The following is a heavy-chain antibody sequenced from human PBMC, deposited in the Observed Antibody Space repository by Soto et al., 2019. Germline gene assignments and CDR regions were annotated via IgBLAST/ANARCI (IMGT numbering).Heavy chain of an antibody. CDR1: GFTFSSYA. J-gene: IGHJ4*02. Sequence: GGSLRLSCAASGFTFSSYAMSWVRQAPGKGLEWVSAISGSGGSTYYADSVKGRFTISRDNSKNTLYLQMNSLRAEDTAVYYCAPPCPIGRGSGGSCPDWGQGTLVTVSS. D-gene: IGHD2-15*01. CDR2: ISGSGGST. CDR3: APPCPIGRGSGGSCPD. V-gene: IGHV3-23*01.